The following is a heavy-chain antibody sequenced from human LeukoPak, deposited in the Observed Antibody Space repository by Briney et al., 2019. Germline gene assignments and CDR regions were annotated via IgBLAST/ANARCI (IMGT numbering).Heavy chain of an antibody. J-gene: IGHJ4*02. CDR1: GFTFSYYA. D-gene: IGHD5-12*01. CDR2: ITSSGGST. V-gene: IGHV3-64D*06. CDR3: VKGDYSGYTFPAFDY. Sequence: QPGGSLRLSCSASGFTFSYYAMHWVRQAPGKGLEYVSGITSSGGSTYYTDSVKGRFTISGDNSNNTLYLQMSSLRAEDTAVYYCVKGDYSGYTFPAFDYWGQGTLVSVSS.